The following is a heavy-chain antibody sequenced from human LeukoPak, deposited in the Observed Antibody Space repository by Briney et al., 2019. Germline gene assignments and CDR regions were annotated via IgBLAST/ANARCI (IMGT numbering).Heavy chain of an antibody. Sequence: SETLSLTCTVSGASISSSTYYWDWIRQPPGKGLEWIGYIYYSGSTNYNPSLKSRVTISVDTSKNQFSLKLSSVTAADTAVYYCARDVYIAGNDAFDIWGQGTMVTVSS. CDR1: GASISSSTYY. V-gene: IGHV4-61*01. J-gene: IGHJ3*02. CDR3: ARDVYIAGNDAFDI. D-gene: IGHD6-13*01. CDR2: IYYSGST.